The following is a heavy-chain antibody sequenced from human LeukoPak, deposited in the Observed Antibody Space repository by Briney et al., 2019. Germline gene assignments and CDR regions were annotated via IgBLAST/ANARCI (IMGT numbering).Heavy chain of an antibody. D-gene: IGHD6-13*01. CDR2: INPNSGGT. CDR3: ARDLSYSSSWYDDAFDI. CDR1: GYTFTGYY. Sequence: ASVKVSCKASGYTFTGYYMHWVRHAPGQGLEWMGWINPNSGGTNYAQKFQGTATMTRHTSTSTAYMELSRLRPDDTAVYYCARDLSYSSSWYDDAFDIWGQGTMVTVSS. V-gene: IGHV1-2*02. J-gene: IGHJ3*02.